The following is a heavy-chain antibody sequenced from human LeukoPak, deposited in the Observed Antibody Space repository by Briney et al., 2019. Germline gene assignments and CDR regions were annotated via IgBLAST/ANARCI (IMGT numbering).Heavy chain of an antibody. CDR3: AKAASSSWPSYYYGMDV. D-gene: IGHD6-13*01. J-gene: IGHJ6*02. CDR2: ITGSGGNT. Sequence: GGSLRLSCAASGFIFSSYSMSWVRQAPGKGLEWVSVITGSGGNTYYADSVKGRFTISKDNSKNTVYLQMSSLRVDDTAVYYCAKAASSSWPSYYYGMDVWGQGTTVTVSS. CDR1: GFIFSSYS. V-gene: IGHV3-23*01.